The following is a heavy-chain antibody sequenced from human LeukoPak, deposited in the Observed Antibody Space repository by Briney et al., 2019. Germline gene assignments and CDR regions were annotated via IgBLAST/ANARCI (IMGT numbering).Heavy chain of an antibody. V-gene: IGHV1-2*06. D-gene: IGHD2-2*01. CDR2: INPNSGGT. CDR3: ANWYCSSTSCYVD. J-gene: IGHJ4*02. CDR1: GYTFTGYY. Sequence: ASVKVSCKASGYTFTGYYMHWVRQAPGQGLEWMGRINPNSGGTNYAQKFQGRVTMTRDTSISTAYMELSRLRSDDTAVYYCANWYCSSTSCYVDWGRGTLVTVSS.